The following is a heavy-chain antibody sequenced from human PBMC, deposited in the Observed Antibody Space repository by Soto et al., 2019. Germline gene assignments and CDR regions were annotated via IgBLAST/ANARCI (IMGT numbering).Heavy chain of an antibody. V-gene: IGHV4-59*12. D-gene: IGHD4-4*01. CDR1: GGSISSYC. J-gene: IGHJ6*02. Sequence: PSETLSLTCTVSGGSISSYCWSWIRQPPGKGLEWIGYIYYSGSTNYNPSLKSRVTISVDTSKNQFSLKLSPVTAADTAVYYCARDAVTPPYYYYGMDVWGQGTTVTVSS. CDR3: ARDAVTPPYYYYGMDV. CDR2: IYYSGST.